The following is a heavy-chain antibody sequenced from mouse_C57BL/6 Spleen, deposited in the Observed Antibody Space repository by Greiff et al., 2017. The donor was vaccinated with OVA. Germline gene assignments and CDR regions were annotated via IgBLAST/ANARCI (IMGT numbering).Heavy chain of an antibody. CDR1: GYTFTSYW. CDR2: INPSSGYT. J-gene: IGHJ3*01. V-gene: IGHV1-7*01. Sequence: VQLQQSGAELAKPGASVKLSCKASGYTFTSYWMHWVKQRPGQGLEWIGYINPSSGYTKYNQKFKDKATLTADESSSTAYMQLSSLTYEDSAVYCCARADYGSSSAWFAYWGQGTLVTVSA. D-gene: IGHD1-1*01. CDR3: ARADYGSSSAWFAY.